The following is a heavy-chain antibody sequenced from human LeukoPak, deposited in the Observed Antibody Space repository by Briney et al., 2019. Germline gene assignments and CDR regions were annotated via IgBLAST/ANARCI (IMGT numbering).Heavy chain of an antibody. Sequence: PGGSLRLSCAASGFTFSSYAMSWVRQAPGKGLEWVSAISGSGGSTNYADSVKGRFTISRDNSKNTLYLQMNSLRAEDTAVYYCAKDLVRAFYSSSPSAFDYWGQGTLVTVSS. D-gene: IGHD6-6*01. V-gene: IGHV3-23*01. J-gene: IGHJ4*02. CDR1: GFTFSSYA. CDR3: AKDLVRAFYSSSPSAFDY. CDR2: ISGSGGST.